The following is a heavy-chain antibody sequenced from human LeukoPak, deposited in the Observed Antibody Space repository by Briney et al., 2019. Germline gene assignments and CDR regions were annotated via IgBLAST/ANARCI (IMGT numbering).Heavy chain of an antibody. J-gene: IGHJ4*02. Sequence: SQTLSLTCAISGDSVSSNSAAWNWIRQSPSRGLEGLGSTYHRYKWNIQYAVSVRSRITINPDTSNNQFSLQLNSVTPEDTAVYYCARGYPDSSGWNYFDYWGQGTLVTVSS. V-gene: IGHV6-1*01. CDR1: GDSVSSNSAA. CDR3: ARGYPDSSGWNYFDY. CDR2: TYHRYKWNI. D-gene: IGHD6-19*01.